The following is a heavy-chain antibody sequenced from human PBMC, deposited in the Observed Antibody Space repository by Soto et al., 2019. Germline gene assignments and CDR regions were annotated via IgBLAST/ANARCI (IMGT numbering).Heavy chain of an antibody. D-gene: IGHD3-22*01. CDR3: ARDVMDSSGYYYPFDY. J-gene: IGHJ4*02. CDR1: GFTFSSYA. V-gene: IGHV3-30-3*01. CDR2: ISYDGSNK. Sequence: SLRLSCAASGFTFSSYAMHWVRQAPGKGLEWVAVISYDGSNKYYADSVKGRFTISRDNSKNTLYLQMNSLRAEDTAVYYCARDVMDSSGYYYPFDYWGQGTLVTVSS.